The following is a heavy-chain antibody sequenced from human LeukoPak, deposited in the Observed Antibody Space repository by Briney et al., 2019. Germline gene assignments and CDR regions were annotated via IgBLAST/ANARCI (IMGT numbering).Heavy chain of an antibody. CDR1: GYTFTSYD. D-gene: IGHD7-27*01. Sequence: ASVKVSCKASGYTFTSYDINWVRQATGQGLEWMGWMSPNSGNTGYARKFQGRVTMTRDTSIGTAYLELSSLKSEVTAVYYCARTPPNWGADYWGQGTLVTVSS. CDR2: MSPNSGNT. V-gene: IGHV1-8*01. J-gene: IGHJ4*02. CDR3: ARTPPNWGADY.